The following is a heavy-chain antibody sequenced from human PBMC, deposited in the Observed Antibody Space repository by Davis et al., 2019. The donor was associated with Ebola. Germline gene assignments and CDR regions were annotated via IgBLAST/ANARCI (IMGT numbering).Heavy chain of an antibody. CDR3: ARAQFPTTSDH. CDR2: INPHNGNT. V-gene: IGHV1-18*04. Sequence: SVKVSCKASGYTFTNYGITWVRQAPGQGLEGMGWINPHNGNTNYAQNVQGRVTMTTDTSTSTAYMEVGSLKSDDTAVYYCARAQFPTTSDHWGQGTLVTVSS. J-gene: IGHJ4*02. D-gene: IGHD1-1*01. CDR1: GYTFTNYG.